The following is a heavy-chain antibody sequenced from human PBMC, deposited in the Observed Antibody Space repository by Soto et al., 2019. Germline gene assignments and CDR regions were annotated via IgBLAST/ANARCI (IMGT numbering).Heavy chain of an antibody. V-gene: IGHV1-24*01. CDR1: GYSVSELA. CDR3: AIVNNYEFSCRYPPRIEV. D-gene: IGHD3-3*01. Sequence: ASVKVSCKVSGYSVSELAMHWVRQAPGKGLEWMGGYDPEDGETTYGQKFQGRVTMTEDRSTDTAYMELSSLRSEDTAIYYGAIVNNYEFSCRYPPRIEVSGPATTVPVPS. CDR2: YDPEDGET. J-gene: IGHJ6*02.